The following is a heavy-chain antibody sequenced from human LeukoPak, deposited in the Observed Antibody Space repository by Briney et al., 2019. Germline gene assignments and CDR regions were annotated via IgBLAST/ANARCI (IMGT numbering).Heavy chain of an antibody. Sequence: GGSLRLSCAASGFTFSSYGMHWVRQAPGKGLEWVAVISYDGSNKYYADSVKGRFTISRDNSKNTLYLQMNSLRAEDTAVYYCAREGGYDYQGTLDYWGQGTLVTVSS. CDR1: GFTFSSYG. J-gene: IGHJ4*02. D-gene: IGHD5-12*01. CDR2: ISYDGSNK. CDR3: AREGGYDYQGTLDY. V-gene: IGHV3-30*03.